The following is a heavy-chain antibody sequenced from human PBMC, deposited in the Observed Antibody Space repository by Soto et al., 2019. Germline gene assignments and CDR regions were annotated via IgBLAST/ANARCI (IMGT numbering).Heavy chain of an antibody. D-gene: IGHD3-22*01. CDR3: AAPQYYYDSSGSAFDI. J-gene: IGHJ3*02. CDR1: GYTLTELS. CDR2: FDPEDGET. Sequence: ASVKVSCEVSGYTLTELSMHWVRQAPGKGLEWMGGFDPEDGETIYAQKFQGRVTMTEDTSTDTAYMELSSLRSEDTAVYYCAAPQYYYDSSGSAFDIWGQGTMVTVSS. V-gene: IGHV1-24*01.